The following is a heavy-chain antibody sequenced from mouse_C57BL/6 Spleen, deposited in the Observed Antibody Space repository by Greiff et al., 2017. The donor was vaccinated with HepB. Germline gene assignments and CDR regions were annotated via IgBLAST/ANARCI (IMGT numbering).Heavy chain of an antibody. CDR3: ARGGTNAMDY. V-gene: IGHV5-17*01. J-gene: IGHJ4*01. CDR2: ISSGSSTI. CDR1: GFTFSDYG. D-gene: IGHD2-14*01. Sequence: EVQRVESGGGLVKPGGSLKLSCAASGFTFSDYGMHWVRQAPGKGLEWVAYISSGSSTIYYADTVKGRFTISRDNAKNTLFLQMTSLRSEDTAMYYCARGGTNAMDYWGQGTSVTVSS.